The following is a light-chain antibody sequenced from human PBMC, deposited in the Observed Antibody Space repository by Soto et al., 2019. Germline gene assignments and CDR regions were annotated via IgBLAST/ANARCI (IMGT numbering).Light chain of an antibody. CDR3: QVWDGSSDHWV. CDR1: HIGSKS. Sequence: SYELTQPPSVSVAPGQTAKITCGGNHIGSKSVHWYQQKPGQAPVLVIYDDSDRPSGIPERFSGSNSGNTATLIISRVEAGDEADFYCQVWDGSSDHWVFGGGTKLTVL. V-gene: IGLV3-21*02. CDR2: DDS. J-gene: IGLJ3*02.